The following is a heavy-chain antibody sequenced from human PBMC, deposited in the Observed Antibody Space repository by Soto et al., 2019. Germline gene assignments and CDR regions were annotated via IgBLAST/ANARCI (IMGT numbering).Heavy chain of an antibody. CDR1: VFTFLSFT. V-gene: IGHV3-21*01. J-gene: IGHJ5*02. CDR3: TRDASRDSSARGWFDP. CDR2: ISSNSAYI. Sequence: GWSLRLSCAASVFTFLSFTMNWVRQAPGKGLEWVSTISSNSAYIYYTDALRGRFTISRDNAKNSLHLQMNSLRAEDTAVYYCTRDASRDSSARGWFDPWGPGTLVTVSS. D-gene: IGHD6-13*01.